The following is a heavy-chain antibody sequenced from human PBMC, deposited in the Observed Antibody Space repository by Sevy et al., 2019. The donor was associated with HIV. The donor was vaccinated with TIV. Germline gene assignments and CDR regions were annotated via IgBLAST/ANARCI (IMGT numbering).Heavy chain of an antibody. D-gene: IGHD3-16*01. J-gene: IGHJ4*02. CDR3: AHETFGRFES. V-gene: IGHV3-7*01. CDR1: GFTFSANW. Sequence: GGSLRLSCAASGFTFSANWMNWVRQAPGKGLEWVANIKGDGSDKHYVDSVEVGFTISRDNAKNLLYLQMNSLRVEDTAGYYCAHETFGRFESWGQGTLVTVSS. CDR2: IKGDGSDK.